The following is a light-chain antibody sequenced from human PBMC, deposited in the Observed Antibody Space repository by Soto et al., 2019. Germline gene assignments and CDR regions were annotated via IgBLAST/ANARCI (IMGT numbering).Light chain of an antibody. CDR1: QSVSGW. J-gene: IGKJ1*01. Sequence: DIQMSQSPSALPASVGDSVTVTCRASQSVSGWLAWYQQKPGEAPKLLIYDASALPRGVPSRFSGSGSGTKFTLTIASLQPDDFATYYCQQYETFSGTFGPGTKVDIK. V-gene: IGKV1-5*01. CDR3: QQYETFSGT. CDR2: DAS.